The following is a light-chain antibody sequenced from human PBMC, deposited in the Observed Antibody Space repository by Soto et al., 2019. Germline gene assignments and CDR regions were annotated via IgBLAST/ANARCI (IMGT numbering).Light chain of an antibody. V-gene: IGKV3-15*01. CDR2: DTS. Sequence: NVLTQSPGTLSLSPGERATLSCRASQSLSGNYLAWYQQKPGQAPRLLIYDTSTRATGIPARFSGSGSGTEFTLTISSLQSGDFAVYYCQHYNNWPLTFGGGTKVDI. CDR3: QHYNNWPLT. J-gene: IGKJ4*01. CDR1: QSLSGN.